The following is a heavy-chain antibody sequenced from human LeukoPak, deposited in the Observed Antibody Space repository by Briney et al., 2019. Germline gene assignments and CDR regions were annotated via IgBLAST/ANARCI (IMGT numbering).Heavy chain of an antibody. Sequence: GGSLRLSCAASGFTFHNYGMQWVRQAPGKGLEWVAFIQYDGSNKYYADSVKGRFTVSRDNSKNTLYLQMNSLRGEDTAVYYCARGRVGATTVVDYWGQGTLVTVSS. CDR3: ARGRVGATTVVDY. V-gene: IGHV3-30*02. CDR1: GFTFHNYG. J-gene: IGHJ4*02. CDR2: IQYDGSNK. D-gene: IGHD1-26*01.